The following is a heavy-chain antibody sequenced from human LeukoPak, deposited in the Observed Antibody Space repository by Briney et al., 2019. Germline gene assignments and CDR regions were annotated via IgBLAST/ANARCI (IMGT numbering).Heavy chain of an antibody. CDR2: ISYDGSNK. CDR1: GFTFSNYA. J-gene: IGHJ4*02. CDR3: ARNWGFVDY. V-gene: IGHV3-30-3*01. D-gene: IGHD7-27*01. Sequence: GGSLRLSCAASGFTFSNYAMHWVRQAPGKGLEWVAVISYDGSNKYYADSVKGRFTISRDNSKNTLYLQMNSLRAEDTAVYYCARNWGFVDYWGQGTLVTVSS.